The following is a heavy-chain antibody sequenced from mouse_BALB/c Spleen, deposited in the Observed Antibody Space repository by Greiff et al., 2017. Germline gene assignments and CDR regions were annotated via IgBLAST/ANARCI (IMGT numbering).Heavy chain of an antibody. D-gene: IGHD4-1*01. Sequence: EVMLMESGGGLVQPGGSRKLSCAASGFTFSSFGMHWVRQAPEKGLEWVAYISSGSSTIYYADTVKGRFTISRDNPKNTLFLQMTSLRSEDTAMYYCARDWDVGAMDYWGQGTSVTVSS. J-gene: IGHJ4*01. CDR3: ARDWDVGAMDY. V-gene: IGHV5-17*02. CDR1: GFTFSSFG. CDR2: ISSGSSTI.